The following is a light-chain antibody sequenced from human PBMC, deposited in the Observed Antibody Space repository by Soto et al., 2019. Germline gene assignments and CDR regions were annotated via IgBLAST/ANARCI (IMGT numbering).Light chain of an antibody. Sequence: QSVLTQPPSASGTPGQRVTISGSGASSNIGSNAVNWYQQLPGTAPQLLIYTNNQRPSGVPDRFSGSKSGTSASLAITVLQSEDEADYHCASWADSLNALVFGGGTKVTVL. J-gene: IGLJ3*02. CDR1: SSNIGSNA. V-gene: IGLV1-44*01. CDR3: ASWADSLNALV. CDR2: TNN.